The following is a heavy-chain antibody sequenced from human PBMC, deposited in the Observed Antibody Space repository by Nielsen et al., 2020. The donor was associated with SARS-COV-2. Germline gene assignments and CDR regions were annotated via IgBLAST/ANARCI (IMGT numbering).Heavy chain of an antibody. CDR1: GFTFSSYS. CDR3: AKDDVVRGDAYDI. J-gene: IGHJ3*02. CDR2: ISGSGGST. V-gene: IGHV3-23*01. D-gene: IGHD3-10*01. Sequence: GGSLRLSCAASGFTFSSYSMNWVRQAPGKGLEWVSAISGSGGSTYYADSVKGRFSISRDNSRNTLYLQMNSLRVEDTAIYFCAKDDVVRGDAYDIWGGGTVVTVSS.